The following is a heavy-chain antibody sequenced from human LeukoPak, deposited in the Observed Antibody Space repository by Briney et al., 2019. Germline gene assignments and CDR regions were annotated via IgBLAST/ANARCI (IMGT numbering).Heavy chain of an antibody. CDR3: TTIRPWEPSDY. CDR1: GFTFSSYA. D-gene: IGHD1-26*01. V-gene: IGHV3-15*01. CDR2: IKSKTDGGTT. J-gene: IGHJ4*02. Sequence: GGSLRLSCAASGFTFSSYAMSWVRQAPGKGLEWVALIKSKTDGGTTDYAAPVKGRFTISRDDSKNTLYPQMNSLKTEDTAVYYCTTIRPWEPSDYWGQGTLVTVSS.